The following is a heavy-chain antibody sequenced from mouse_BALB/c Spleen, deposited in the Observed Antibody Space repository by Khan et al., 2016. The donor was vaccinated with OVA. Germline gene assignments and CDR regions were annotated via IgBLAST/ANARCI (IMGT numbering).Heavy chain of an antibody. J-gene: IGHJ3*01. Sequence: QVRLQQSGAELARPGASVKLSCKASGYTFTDYNIHWVKQRTGQGLEWIGEIYPGSNNTYYNAKFKGKATLTADKSSSTAYMQLSSLTSEDSAVYFCARECGAWVRYWGQGTLVTVSA. CDR2: IYPGSNNT. CDR3: ARECGAWVRY. CDR1: GYTFTDYN. V-gene: IGHV1-77*01.